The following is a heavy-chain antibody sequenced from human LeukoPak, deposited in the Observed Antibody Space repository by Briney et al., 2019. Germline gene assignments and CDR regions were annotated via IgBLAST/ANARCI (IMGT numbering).Heavy chain of an antibody. CDR1: GFTFSHFG. CDR2: IWSDGSNR. J-gene: IGHJ5*01. Sequence: PGGSLRLSCSTSGFTFSHFGMHWVRQAPGKGLEWVAVIWSDGSNRYYGDSVKGRFTISRDNSENSVYLHMNNLRVEDTAVYYCAKDAQRGFDYSNSLESWGQGTLVILSS. V-gene: IGHV3-33*06. D-gene: IGHD4-11*01. CDR3: AKDAQRGFDYSNSLES.